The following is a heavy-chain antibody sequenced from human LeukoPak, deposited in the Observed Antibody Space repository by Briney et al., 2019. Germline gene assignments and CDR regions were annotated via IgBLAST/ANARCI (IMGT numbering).Heavy chain of an antibody. CDR2: ISSSSSYI. CDR1: GFTFSSYS. Sequence: PGGSLRLSCAASGFTFSSYSMNWVRQAPGQGLECVSSISSSSSYIYYADSVKGRFTISRDNAKNSLYLQMNSLRGEDTAVYYCARDGCDYTIFGVIGSYAYGMDVWGQGTTVTVSS. V-gene: IGHV3-21*01. J-gene: IGHJ6*02. CDR3: ARDGCDYTIFGVIGSYAYGMDV. D-gene: IGHD3-3*01.